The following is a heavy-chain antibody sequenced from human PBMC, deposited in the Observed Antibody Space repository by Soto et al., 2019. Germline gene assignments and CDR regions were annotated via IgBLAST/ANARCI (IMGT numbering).Heavy chain of an antibody. V-gene: IGHV3-11*01. CDR2: ISSCGSTI. J-gene: IGHJ4*02. D-gene: IGHD3-22*01. Sequence: GGSLRLSCAASGFTFSDYYMSWIRQAPGKGLEWVSYISSCGSTIYYADSVKGRFTISRDNAKNSLYLQMNSLRAEDTAVYYCARTYYYDSSGYDYWGQGTLVTVSS. CDR3: ARTYYYDSSGYDY. CDR1: GFTFSDYY.